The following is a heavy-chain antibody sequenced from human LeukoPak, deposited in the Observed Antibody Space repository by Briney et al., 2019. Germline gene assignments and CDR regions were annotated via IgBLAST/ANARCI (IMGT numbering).Heavy chain of an antibody. CDR3: AKDYTSGWKDFDS. J-gene: IGHJ4*02. CDR1: GFTFSSYA. Sequence: PGGSLRLSCAASGFTFSSYAMGWVRQAPGKGLEWVSAISGSGGTTYYAGSVKGRFTISRDNSKNTVYLQMNSLRAEDTAIYYCAKDYTSGWKDFDSWGQGALVTVSS. CDR2: ISGSGGTT. V-gene: IGHV3-23*01. D-gene: IGHD6-19*01.